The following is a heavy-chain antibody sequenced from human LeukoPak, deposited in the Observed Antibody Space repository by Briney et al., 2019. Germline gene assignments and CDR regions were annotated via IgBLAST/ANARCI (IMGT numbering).Heavy chain of an antibody. Sequence: GGSLRLSCAASGFTFSSYAMSWVRQAPGKGLEWVSAISGSGGSTYYADSVKGRFTISRDNAKNSLYLQMNSLRAEDTAVYYCARDRHLSSFFDYWGQGTLVTVSS. V-gene: IGHV3-23*01. CDR1: GFTFSSYA. CDR2: ISGSGGST. J-gene: IGHJ4*02. CDR3: ARDRHLSSFFDY. D-gene: IGHD6-6*01.